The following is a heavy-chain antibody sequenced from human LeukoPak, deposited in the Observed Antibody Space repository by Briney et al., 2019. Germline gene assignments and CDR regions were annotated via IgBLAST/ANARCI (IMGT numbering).Heavy chain of an antibody. V-gene: IGHV6-1*01. CDR3: ARRLTQYDCFDP. Sequence: SQTLSLTCALSGDRVSSNSVTWNWIRQSPSRGLEWLGRTYYRSTWYNDYAVSVRGRITVNPDTSKNQFSLHLNSVTPEGTAVYYCARRLTQYDCFDPRGQGILVTVSS. CDR2: TYYRSTWYN. D-gene: IGHD2-2*01. J-gene: IGHJ5*02. CDR1: GDRVSSNSVT.